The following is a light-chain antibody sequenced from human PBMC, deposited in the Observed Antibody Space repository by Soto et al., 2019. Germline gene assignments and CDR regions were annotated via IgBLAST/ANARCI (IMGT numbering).Light chain of an antibody. CDR2: VAS. J-gene: IGKJ3*01. Sequence: EIVLTQSPGTLSLSPGERATLSCRASQSISSSSLAWYQQKSGQAPRLLVYVASSRATGIPDRFSGSGSGTDFNLTISRLEPEDFALYYGQQYGSSRFTFGGGTKVYIK. CDR1: QSISSSS. CDR3: QQYGSSRFT. V-gene: IGKV3-20*01.